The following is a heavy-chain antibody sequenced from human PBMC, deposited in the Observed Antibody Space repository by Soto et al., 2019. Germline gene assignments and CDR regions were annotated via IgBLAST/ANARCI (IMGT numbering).Heavy chain of an antibody. V-gene: IGHV4-59*08. CDR2: IYYSGST. Sequence: SETLSLTCTVSGGSISSYYWSWIRQPPGKGLEWIGYIYYSGSTNYNPSLKSRVTISVDTSKNQFSLKLSSVTAADTAVYYCARHYGDYPYFDYWGQGTLVTVSS. D-gene: IGHD4-17*01. CDR3: ARHYGDYPYFDY. J-gene: IGHJ4*02. CDR1: GGSISSYY.